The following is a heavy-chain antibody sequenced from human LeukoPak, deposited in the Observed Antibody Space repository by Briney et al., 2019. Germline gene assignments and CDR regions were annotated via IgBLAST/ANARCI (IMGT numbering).Heavy chain of an antibody. CDR1: GFTFSSFE. D-gene: IGHD3-10*01. CDR2: ISSSGGTR. CDR3: ARGLSAVRGYYFDY. Sequence: PGGSLRLSCAASGFTFSSFEMNWIRQAPGKGLEWVSYISSSGGTRYYADSVKGRFTISRDNAKNSLYLQMNSLRAEDTAVYYCARGLSAVRGYYFDYWGLGTLVTVSS. V-gene: IGHV3-48*03. J-gene: IGHJ4*02.